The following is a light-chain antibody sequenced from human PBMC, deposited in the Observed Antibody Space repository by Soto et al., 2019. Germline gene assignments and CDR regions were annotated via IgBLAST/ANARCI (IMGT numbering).Light chain of an antibody. CDR1: QSVSSK. CDR2: AAS. J-gene: IGKJ1*01. Sequence: EIVMTQSPATLSVSPGEGATLSCRASQSVSSKLAWYLHKHGQAPKVVIYAASGRATGIPDRFSVSASGSDLTITLSRLEPEDVAVYDGHQYGSSPRTFGQGTKVDI. CDR3: HQYGSSPRT. V-gene: IGKV3-20*01.